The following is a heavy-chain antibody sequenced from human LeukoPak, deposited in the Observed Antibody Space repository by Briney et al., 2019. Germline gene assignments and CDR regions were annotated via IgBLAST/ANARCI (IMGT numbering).Heavy chain of an antibody. CDR1: GYSISSGYY. CDR3: ARDRGRYYVHDAFDI. V-gene: IGHV4-38-2*02. Sequence: SETLSLTCTVSGYSISSGYYWGWIRQPPGKGLEWIGSIYHSGRTYYNPSLKSRVTISVDTSKNQFSLKLSSVTAADTAVYYCARDRGRYYVHDAFDIWGQGTMVTVSS. D-gene: IGHD1-26*01. J-gene: IGHJ3*02. CDR2: IYHSGRT.